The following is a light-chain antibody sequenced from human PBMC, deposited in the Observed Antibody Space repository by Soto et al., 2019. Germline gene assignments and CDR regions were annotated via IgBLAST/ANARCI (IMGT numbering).Light chain of an antibody. V-gene: IGLV4-69*01. CDR2: LNSDGSH. CDR1: SGHSSYA. Sequence: QSVLTQSPSASASLGASVKLTCTLSSGHSSYAIAWHQQQPEKGPRYLMKLNSDGSHSKGDGIPDRFSGSSSGAERYLTISSLQSEDEADYYCQTWGTDIVAFGGGTKLTVL. CDR3: QTWGTDIVA. J-gene: IGLJ2*01.